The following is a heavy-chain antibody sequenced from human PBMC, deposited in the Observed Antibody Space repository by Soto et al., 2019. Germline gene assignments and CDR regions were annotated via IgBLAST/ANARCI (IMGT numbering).Heavy chain of an antibody. V-gene: IGHV1-46*01. D-gene: IGHD3-22*01. J-gene: IGHJ4*02. CDR3: ARADSYCSSGYHLDY. CDR2: VNPSGGST. Sequence: QVQVAQSGAEVKRPGASVKVSCWASGYPFTNFYIHWVRQAPGQGLEWMGIVNPSGGSTAYAQKFLGRVTMTRDTSTSTVNTEVSSLRAEGTAGYYCARADSYCSSGYHLDYWGQGNLVTVSS. CDR1: GYPFTNFY.